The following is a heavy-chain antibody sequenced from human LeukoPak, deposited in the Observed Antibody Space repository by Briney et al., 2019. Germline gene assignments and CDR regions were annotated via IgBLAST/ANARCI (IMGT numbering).Heavy chain of an antibody. CDR1: GGSISSYY. J-gene: IGHJ4*02. V-gene: IGHV4-4*07. CDR3: ARDHCSGGSCYASWYYFDY. Sequence: SETLSLTCTVSGGSISSYYWSWIRQPAGKGLEWIGRIYISGSTNYNPSLKSRVTMSVDTSKNQFSLKLSSVTAADTAVYYCARDHCSGGSCYASWYYFDYWGQGTLVTVSS. D-gene: IGHD2-15*01. CDR2: IYISGST.